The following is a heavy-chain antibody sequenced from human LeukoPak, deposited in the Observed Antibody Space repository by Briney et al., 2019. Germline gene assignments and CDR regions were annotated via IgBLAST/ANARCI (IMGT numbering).Heavy chain of an antibody. CDR1: GGSISSYY. CDR2: IYYSGST. CDR3: ARAPSQISGSFNFDY. Sequence: SSETLSLTCTVSGGSISSYYWSWIRQPPGKGLEWIGYIYYSGSTNYKPSLKSRVTISVDTSKNQFSLKLSSVTAADTAVYYCARAPSQISGSFNFDYWGQGTLVTVSS. V-gene: IGHV4-59*01. J-gene: IGHJ4*02. D-gene: IGHD1-26*01.